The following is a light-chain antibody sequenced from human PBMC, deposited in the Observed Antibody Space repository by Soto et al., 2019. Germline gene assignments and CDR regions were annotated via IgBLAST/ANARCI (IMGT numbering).Light chain of an antibody. J-gene: IGKJ4*01. CDR1: QDIDHY. V-gene: IGKV1-27*01. Sequence: DIQMTQSPSSLSASVGDRVIITCRASQDIDHYLAWYQQKPGKVPSLLIFAASTLESGVPTRFSGSGSGTDFTLTISALQPDDFATYYCQKYNSAPLTFGGGTKVDIK. CDR2: AAS. CDR3: QKYNSAPLT.